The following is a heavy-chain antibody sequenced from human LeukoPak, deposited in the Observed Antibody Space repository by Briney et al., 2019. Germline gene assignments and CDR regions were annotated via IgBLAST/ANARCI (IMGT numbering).Heavy chain of an antibody. J-gene: IGHJ6*03. CDR1: VYTFTVYY. CDR2: INPNSGGT. Sequence: GAPVTVSCKASVYTFTVYYMHWVRQAPGQGLAWMGWINPNSGGTNYAQKFQGRVTMTRDTAIRTAYMELSRLRSDDTAVYYCARASGWLDYYYYYMDVWGKGTTVTVSS. CDR3: ARASGWLDYYYYYMDV. D-gene: IGHD6-19*01. V-gene: IGHV1-2*02.